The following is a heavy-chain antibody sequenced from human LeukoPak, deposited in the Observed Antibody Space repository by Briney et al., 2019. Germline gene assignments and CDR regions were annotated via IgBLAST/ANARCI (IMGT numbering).Heavy chain of an antibody. V-gene: IGHV4-59*08. CDR3: AVVTTTTFDY. CDR1: GGSISSYY. D-gene: IGHD4-23*01. J-gene: IGHJ4*02. CDR2: IYYSGST. Sequence: PSETLSLTCTVSGGSISSYYWSWIRQPPGKGLEWIGYIYYSGSTNYNPSLRSRVTISVGTSKNQFSLKLSSVTASDTAVYYCAVVTTTTFDYWGQGTLVTVSS.